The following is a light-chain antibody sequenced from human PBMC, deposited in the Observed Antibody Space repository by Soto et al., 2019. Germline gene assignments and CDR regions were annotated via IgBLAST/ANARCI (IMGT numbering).Light chain of an antibody. V-gene: IGLV2-23*01. Sequence: QSALIQPASVSGSPGQSITISCTGTSRDVGGSNYVSWYQHHPHRAPKLMIYEGSKRPSGVSNRFSGSKSGNTASLTISGLQAEDEADYYCCSYAGTNVVFGGGTKLTVL. CDR1: SRDVGGSNY. CDR3: CSYAGTNVV. CDR2: EGS. J-gene: IGLJ2*01.